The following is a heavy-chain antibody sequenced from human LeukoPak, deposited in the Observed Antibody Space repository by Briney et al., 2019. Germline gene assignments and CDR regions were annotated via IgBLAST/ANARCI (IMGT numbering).Heavy chain of an antibody. CDR1: GFTFSSYA. CDR3: AKDGLFSRSEGAFDI. J-gene: IGHJ3*02. V-gene: IGHV3-30-3*01. D-gene: IGHD3-10*02. Sequence: GRSLRLSCAASGFTFSSYAMHWVRQAPGKGLEWVAVISYDGSNKYYADSVKGRFTISRDNSKNTLYLQMNSLRAEDTAVYYCAKDGLFSRSEGAFDIWGQGTMVTVSS. CDR2: ISYDGSNK.